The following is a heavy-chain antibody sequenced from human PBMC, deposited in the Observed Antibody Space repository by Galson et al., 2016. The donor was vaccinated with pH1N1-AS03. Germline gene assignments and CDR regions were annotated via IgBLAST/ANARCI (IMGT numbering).Heavy chain of an antibody. Sequence: SLRLSCAVSGFAFSSYWINWVRQAPGKGLECVASISHDGSDKYYVDSVRGRFTISRDNAKNSLLLHMDSLRAEDTAVYYCASNIKGWGQGTQVTVSS. D-gene: IGHD2/OR15-2a*01. CDR3: ASNIKG. V-gene: IGHV3-7*01. CDR1: GFAFSSYW. CDR2: ISHDGSDK. J-gene: IGHJ4*02.